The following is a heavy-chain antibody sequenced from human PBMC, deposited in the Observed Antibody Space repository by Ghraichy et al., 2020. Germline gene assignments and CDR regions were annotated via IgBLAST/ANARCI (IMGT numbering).Heavy chain of an antibody. D-gene: IGHD3-22*01. V-gene: IGHV3-23*01. CDR2: ISGSGGST. CDR1: GFTFSSYA. Sequence: GGSLRLSCAASGFTFSSYAMSWVRQAPGKGLEWVSAISGSGGSTYSADSVKGRFTISRDNSKNTLYLQMNNLRAEDTAVYYCAKSLAASYYYDSSDYPFDSWGQGTLVTVSS. J-gene: IGHJ4*02. CDR3: AKSLAASYYYDSSDYPFDS.